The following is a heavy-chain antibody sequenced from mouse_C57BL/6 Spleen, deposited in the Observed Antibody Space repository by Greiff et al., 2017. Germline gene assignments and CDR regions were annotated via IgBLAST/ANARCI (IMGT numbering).Heavy chain of an antibody. J-gene: IGHJ4*01. CDR3: ARGGGNYAMDY. Sequence: VQLQQPGAELVKPGASVKLSCKASGYTFTSYWMHWVKQRPGQGLEWIGMIHPYSGSTNYNEKFKSKATLTVDKSSSTAYMQLSSLTSEDSAVYYCARGGGNYAMDYWGQGTSVTVSS. V-gene: IGHV1-64*01. CDR2: IHPYSGST. CDR1: GYTFTSYW.